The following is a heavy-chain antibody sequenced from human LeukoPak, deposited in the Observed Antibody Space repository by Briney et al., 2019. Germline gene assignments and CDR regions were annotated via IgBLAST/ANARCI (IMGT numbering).Heavy chain of an antibody. D-gene: IGHD3-10*01. CDR1: GFTFSSYG. CDR3: AKFGLAGSGRYHDAFDI. CDR2: ICGSGGST. V-gene: IGHV3-23*01. Sequence: PGGSLRLSCAASGFTFSSYGMTWVRQAPGKGLEWVSAICGSGGSTYYADSVKGRSTISRDNSKNTLYLQMNSLRAEDTAVYYCAKFGLAGSGRYHDAFDIWGQGTMVTVSS. J-gene: IGHJ3*02.